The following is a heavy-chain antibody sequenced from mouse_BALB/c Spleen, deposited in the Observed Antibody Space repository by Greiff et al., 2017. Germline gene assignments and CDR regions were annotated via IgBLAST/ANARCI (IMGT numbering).Heavy chain of an antibody. CDR3: ARGYDYDAWFAY. D-gene: IGHD2-4*01. Sequence: EVQLVESGGDLVKPGGSLKLSCAASGFTFSSYGMSWVRQTPDKRLEWVATISRGGSYTYYPDSVKGRFTISRDNAKNTLYLQMSSLKSEDTAMYYCARGYDYDAWFAYWGQGTLVTVSA. CDR1: GFTFSSYG. CDR2: ISRGGSYT. V-gene: IGHV5-6*01. J-gene: IGHJ3*01.